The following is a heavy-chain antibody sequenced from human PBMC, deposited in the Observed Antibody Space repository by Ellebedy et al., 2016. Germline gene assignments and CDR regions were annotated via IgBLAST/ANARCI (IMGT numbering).Heavy chain of an antibody. Sequence: GESLKISXAASGFTFSSYGMHWVRQAPGKGLEWVAVIWYDGSNKYYADSVKGRFTVSRDNSKNTVYLQMNNVRAEDTAMYYRRHGHYADYWGQGTLVTVSS. CDR1: GFTFSSYG. V-gene: IGHV3-33*01. CDR3: RHGHYADY. D-gene: IGHD3/OR15-3a*01. J-gene: IGHJ4*02. CDR2: IWYDGSNK.